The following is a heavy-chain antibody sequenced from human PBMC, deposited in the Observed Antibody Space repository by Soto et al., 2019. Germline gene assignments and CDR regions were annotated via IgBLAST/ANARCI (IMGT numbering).Heavy chain of an antibody. CDR3: ARTDILTGYYIGAFDY. V-gene: IGHV1-3*01. J-gene: IGHJ4*02. CDR1: GYTFTTYA. CDR2: INAGNGNT. Sequence: QVQLVQSGAEVKKPGASVKVSCKASGYTFTTYAMHWVRQAPGQRLEWMGWINAGNGNTKYSQKLQGRVTITRDTSASTAYMELSSLRSEDTAVYYCARTDILTGYYIGAFDYWGQGTLVTVSS. D-gene: IGHD3-9*01.